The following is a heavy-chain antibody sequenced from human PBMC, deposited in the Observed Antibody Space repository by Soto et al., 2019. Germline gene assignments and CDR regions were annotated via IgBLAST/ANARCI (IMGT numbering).Heavy chain of an antibody. CDR2: IIPIFTRT. V-gene: IGHV1-69*13. D-gene: IGHD2-15*01. Sequence: ASVKVSCKASGGTFSTSSFVWVRQGPGQGLEWMGGIIPIFTRTNFAQKFQGRVTFSADESTRTTYMELRSLTSEDTAIYYCARDVVRSTAGDSWGQGTLVTVSS. CDR3: ARDVVRSTAGDS. J-gene: IGHJ4*02. CDR1: GGTFSTSS.